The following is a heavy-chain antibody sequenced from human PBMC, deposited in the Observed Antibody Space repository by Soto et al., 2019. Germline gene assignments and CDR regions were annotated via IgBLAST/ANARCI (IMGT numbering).Heavy chain of an antibody. J-gene: IGHJ4*02. V-gene: IGHV3-66*01. Sequence: EVQLVESGGGLVQPGGSLRLSCAASGFTVSSNYMSWVRQAPGKRLEWVSVIYSGGSTYYADSVKGRFTISRDNSKNTLYLQMNSLRAEDTAGYYCARGYCSGGSCYSFFGYWGQGTLVTVSS. CDR1: GFTVSSNY. CDR3: ARGYCSGGSCYSFFGY. D-gene: IGHD2-15*01. CDR2: IYSGGST.